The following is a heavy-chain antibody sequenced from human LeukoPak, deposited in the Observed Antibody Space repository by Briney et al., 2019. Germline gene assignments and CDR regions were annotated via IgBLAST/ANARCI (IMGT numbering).Heavy chain of an antibody. D-gene: IGHD6-13*01. V-gene: IGHV3-21*01. J-gene: IGHJ6*03. CDR1: GFTFSSYS. Sequence: GGSLRLSCAASGFTFSSYSMNWVRQAPGKGLEWVSSISSSSSYIYYADSVKGRFTISRDNAKNSLYLQMNSLIAEDTAVYYCAREGADDSSSWYSTNYYYYYMDVWGKGTTVTVSS. CDR3: AREGADDSSSWYSTNYYYYYMDV. CDR2: ISSSSSYI.